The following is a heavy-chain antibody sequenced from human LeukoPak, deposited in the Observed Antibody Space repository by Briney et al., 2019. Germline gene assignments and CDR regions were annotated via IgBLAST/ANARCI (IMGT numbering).Heavy chain of an antibody. J-gene: IGHJ5*02. CDR3: ARDRQTSLWQQYWFDP. Sequence: ASVKVSCKASGYTFTSYGISWVRQAPGQGLEWMGWISAYNGNTNYAQKLQGRVTMTTDTSTSTAYMELRSLRSDDTAVYYCARDRQTSLWQQYWFDPWGQGTLVTVSS. V-gene: IGHV1-18*01. CDR2: ISAYNGNT. D-gene: IGHD6-13*01. CDR1: GYTFTSYG.